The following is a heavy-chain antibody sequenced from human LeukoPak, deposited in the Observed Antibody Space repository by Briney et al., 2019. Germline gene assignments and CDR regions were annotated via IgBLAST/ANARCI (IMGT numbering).Heavy chain of an antibody. J-gene: IGHJ4*02. V-gene: IGHV1-69*04. CDR2: IIPILGIA. Sequence: GSSVKVSCKASGGTFSSYAISWVRQAPGQGLEWMGRIIPILGIANYAQKFQGRVTITADKSTSTAYMELSSLRSEDTAVYYCASYCSGGSCYSDYRGQGTLVTVSS. CDR1: GGTFSSYA. D-gene: IGHD2-15*01. CDR3: ASYCSGGSCYSDY.